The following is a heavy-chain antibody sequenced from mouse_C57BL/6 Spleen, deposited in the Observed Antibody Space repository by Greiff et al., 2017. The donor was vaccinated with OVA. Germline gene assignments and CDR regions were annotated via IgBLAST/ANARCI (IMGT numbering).Heavy chain of an antibody. CDR2: INPGSGGT. CDR3: ARGSYDGYYGDY. D-gene: IGHD2-3*01. V-gene: IGHV1-54*01. CDR1: GYAFTNYL. J-gene: IGHJ2*01. Sequence: QVQLQQSGAELVRPGTSVQVSCKASGYAFTNYLIEWVKQRPGQGLEWIGVINPGSGGTNYNEKFKGKATLTADKSSSTAYMQLSSLTSEDSAVYFCARGSYDGYYGDYWGQGTTLTVSS.